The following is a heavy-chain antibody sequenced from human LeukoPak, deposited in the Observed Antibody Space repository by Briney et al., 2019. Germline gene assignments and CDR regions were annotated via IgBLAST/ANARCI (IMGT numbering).Heavy chain of an antibody. CDR2: FYHGGST. CDR3: ARDYYFDY. Sequence: SETLSLTCTVSGYSISTGYYWDWIRQPPGKGLEWIGTFYHGGSTYYNPSLKSRVTMSVDTSKNQFSLKLSSVTAADTAVYYCARDYYFDYWGQGTLVTVSS. J-gene: IGHJ4*02. V-gene: IGHV4-38-2*02. CDR1: GYSISTGYY.